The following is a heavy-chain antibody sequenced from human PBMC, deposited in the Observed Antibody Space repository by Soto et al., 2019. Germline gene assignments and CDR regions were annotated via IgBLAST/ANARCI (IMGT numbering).Heavy chain of an antibody. J-gene: IGHJ4*02. CDR3: ATVPYDILTGSPRLFDY. CDR1: GYTLTELS. Sequence: GSVKVSCKVSGYTLTELSMHWVRQAPGKGREWMGGFDPEDGETIYAQKFQGRVTMTEDTSTDTAYMELSSLRSEDTAVYYCATVPYDILTGSPRLFDYWGQGTLVTVSS. CDR2: FDPEDGET. D-gene: IGHD3-9*01. V-gene: IGHV1-24*01.